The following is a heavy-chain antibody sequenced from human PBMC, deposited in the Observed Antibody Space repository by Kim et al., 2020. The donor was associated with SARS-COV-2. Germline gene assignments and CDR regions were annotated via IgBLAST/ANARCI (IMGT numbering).Heavy chain of an antibody. D-gene: IGHD5-12*01. J-gene: IGHJ4*02. Sequence: GGSLRLSCAASGFIFSSYGMHWVRQAPGKGLEWVAIIWYDGSNKYYADSVKGRFTISRDNSKNTVYLQMNSLRAEDTAVYYCAKEGRDGYNFDYWGQGTLVTVSS. CDR3: AKEGRDGYNFDY. CDR2: IWYDGSNK. V-gene: IGHV3-33*06. CDR1: GFIFSSYG.